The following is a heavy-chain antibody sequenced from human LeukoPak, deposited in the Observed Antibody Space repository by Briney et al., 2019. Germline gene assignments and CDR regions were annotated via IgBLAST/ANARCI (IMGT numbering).Heavy chain of an antibody. Sequence: GGSLRLSCAASGFTFSPYWMHWVRQGPGEGLMWVSRIADGVSDTKYADSVTGRFTISRDNAKNILYLQMNSLRVDDTAVYYCVRGGCSSPSCLDSWGQGILVTVSS. CDR1: GFTFSPYW. V-gene: IGHV3-74*03. CDR2: IADGVSDT. J-gene: IGHJ5*01. CDR3: VRGGCSSPSCLDS. D-gene: IGHD2-2*01.